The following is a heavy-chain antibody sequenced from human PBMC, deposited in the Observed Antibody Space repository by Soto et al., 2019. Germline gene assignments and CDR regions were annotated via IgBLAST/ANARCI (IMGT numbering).Heavy chain of an antibody. J-gene: IGHJ3*02. CDR1: GVSISTYY. CDR2: VFYSGNT. V-gene: IGHV4-59*01. CDR3: ASRDYNDAFDI. Sequence: QVQLQKSGPGLVKPSETLSLTCTVSGVSISTYYWTWIRQPPGKGLEWIGQVFYSGNTNYNPSLKSRVTISVDESRNQFSLRLSSVTAADTAMYYCASRDYNDAFDIWGQGTLVTVSS. D-gene: IGHD4-4*01.